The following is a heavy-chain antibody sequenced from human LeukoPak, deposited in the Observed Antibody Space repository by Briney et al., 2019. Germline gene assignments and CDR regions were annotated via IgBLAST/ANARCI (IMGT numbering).Heavy chain of an antibody. V-gene: IGHV1-18*04. CDR1: GYTFTSYG. D-gene: IGHD6-13*01. Sequence: GASVKVSCKASGYTFTSYGISWVRQAPGQGLEWMGWISSYNGNTNYAQKLQGRVTMTTDTSTSTAYMELRSLRSDDTAVYYCARARAAGTPTLFDYWGQGTLVTVSS. J-gene: IGHJ4*02. CDR2: ISSYNGNT. CDR3: ARARAAGTPTLFDY.